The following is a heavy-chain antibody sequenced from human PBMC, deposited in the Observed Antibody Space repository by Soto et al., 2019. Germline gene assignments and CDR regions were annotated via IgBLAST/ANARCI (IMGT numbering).Heavy chain of an antibody. V-gene: IGHV4-34*01. Sequence: SETLSLTCAVYGGSFSGYYWSWIRQPPGKGLEWIGEINHSGSTNYNPSLKSRVTISVDTSKNQFPLKLSSVTAADTAVYYCARVTARENGGYFDYWGQGTLVTVSS. D-gene: IGHD3-16*01. J-gene: IGHJ4*02. CDR3: ARVTARENGGYFDY. CDR2: INHSGST. CDR1: GGSFSGYY.